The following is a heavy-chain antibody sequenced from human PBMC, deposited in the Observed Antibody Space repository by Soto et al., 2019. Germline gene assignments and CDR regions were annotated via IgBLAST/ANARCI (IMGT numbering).Heavy chain of an antibody. D-gene: IGHD6-13*01. CDR2: TKQDESEK. CDR3: ARDRGSSWYSQYYYYGLDV. J-gene: IGHJ6*02. V-gene: IGHV3-7*01. Sequence: EVQLVESGGGLVQPGGSLRLSCVASGFTFDIYWMTWVRQAPGKGLEWVANTKQDESEKYYVDSVKGRFTISRDNAKKSLYLQMNSLRAEDTAIYYCARDRGSSWYSQYYYYGLDVWGQGTTVTVSS. CDR1: GFTFDIYW.